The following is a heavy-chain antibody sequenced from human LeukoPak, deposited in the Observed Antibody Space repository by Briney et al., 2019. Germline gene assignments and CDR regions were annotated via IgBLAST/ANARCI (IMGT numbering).Heavy chain of an antibody. CDR3: AREAWAGTLSGWFDP. CDR2: IFSSGST. J-gene: IGHJ5*02. Sequence: PSKTLSLTCSVSSGPISRGAYYWSWVRQRPGKGLEWIGYIFSSGSTSYNPSLRSRVTVSFDTSKNQFFLNLSSVTAADTAVYYCAREAWAGTLSGWFDPWGQGTLVTVSS. CDR1: SGPISRGAYY. V-gene: IGHV4-31*03. D-gene: IGHD1-7*01.